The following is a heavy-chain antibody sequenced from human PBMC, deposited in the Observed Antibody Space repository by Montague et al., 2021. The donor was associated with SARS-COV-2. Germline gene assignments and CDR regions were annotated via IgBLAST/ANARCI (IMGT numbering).Heavy chain of an antibody. CDR2: IKAGNT. CDR3: ARGLQQRSNFDY. J-gene: IGHJ4*02. D-gene: IGHD6-25*01. CDR1: GFSVSDSY. Sequence: LRLSCAASGFSVSDSYMSWVRQAPGKGPEWVSIIKAGNTYYTDSVKGRFTMSRDNSKNTLSLQMNSLRDEDTAVYYCARGLQQRSNFDYWGQGTLVTVSS. V-gene: IGHV3-53*01.